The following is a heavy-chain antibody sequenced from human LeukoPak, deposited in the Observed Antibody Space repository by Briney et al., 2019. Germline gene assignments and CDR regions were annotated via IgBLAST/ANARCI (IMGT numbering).Heavy chain of an antibody. V-gene: IGHV3-7*01. D-gene: IGHD4-17*01. CDR3: VRDCDGDRALCYMDV. Sequence: GGSLRLSCAASGFTFSSYWMTWVRQAPGKGLEWVANIKEDGTDKYYVDSVKGRFTISRDNTKNSLFLQLNSLRVEDTAVYYCVRDCDGDRALCYMDVWGKGTTVTVSS. CDR2: IKEDGTDK. J-gene: IGHJ6*03. CDR1: GFTFSSYW.